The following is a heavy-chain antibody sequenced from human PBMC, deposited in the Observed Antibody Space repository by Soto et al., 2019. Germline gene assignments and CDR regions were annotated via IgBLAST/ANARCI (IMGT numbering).Heavy chain of an antibody. V-gene: IGHV1-69*13. J-gene: IGHJ4*02. CDR2: IIPIFGTA. Sequence: SVKVSCKASGGTFSSYAISWVRQAPGQGLEWMGGIIPIFGTANFALRFQGRVTITADESTSTAYMELSSLRSEDTAVYYCASGSHYYFDYWGQRTLVTVSS. CDR1: GGTFSSYA. D-gene: IGHD1-1*01. CDR3: ASGSHYYFDY.